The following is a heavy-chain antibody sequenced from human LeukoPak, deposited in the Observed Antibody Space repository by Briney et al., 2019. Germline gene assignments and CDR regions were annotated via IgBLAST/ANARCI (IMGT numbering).Heavy chain of an antibody. Sequence: GGSLRLSCAASGFTFSSYSMNWVRQAPGKGLVWVSYISSSSSTIYYADSVKGRFTISRDNAKNSLYLQMNSLRDEDTAVYYCARGGSSWYRGENWFDPWGQGTLVTVSS. D-gene: IGHD6-13*01. CDR1: GFTFSSYS. J-gene: IGHJ5*02. CDR3: ARGGSSWYRGENWFDP. CDR2: ISSSSSTI. V-gene: IGHV3-48*02.